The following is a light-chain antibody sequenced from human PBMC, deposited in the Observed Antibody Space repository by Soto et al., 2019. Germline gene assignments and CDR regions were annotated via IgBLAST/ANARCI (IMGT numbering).Light chain of an antibody. CDR2: GAS. J-gene: IGKJ2*01. V-gene: IGKV3-15*01. CDR1: QSLSSN. CDR3: LQYNNSIYT. Sequence: IVMTRSPATLVVSPGERATLSCRASQSLSSNLAWYQQKPGQPPRLLIFGASTKATGIPARFSGSGSETEVTLTISSLQSEDFALYYCLQYNNSIYTFGQGTKLEIK.